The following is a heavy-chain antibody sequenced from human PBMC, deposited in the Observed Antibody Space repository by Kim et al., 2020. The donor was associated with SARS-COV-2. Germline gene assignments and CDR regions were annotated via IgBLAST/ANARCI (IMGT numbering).Heavy chain of an antibody. CDR2: IRSKANSYAT. CDR1: GFTFSGSA. CDR3: TRLFGSIVAPFRD. Sequence: GGSLRLSCAASGFTFSGSAMHWVRQASGKGLEWVGRIRSKANSYATAYAASVKGRFTISRDDSKNTAYLQMNSLKTEDTAVYYCTRLFGSIVAPFRDWGQGTLVTVSS. J-gene: IGHJ4*02. D-gene: IGHD5-12*01. V-gene: IGHV3-73*01.